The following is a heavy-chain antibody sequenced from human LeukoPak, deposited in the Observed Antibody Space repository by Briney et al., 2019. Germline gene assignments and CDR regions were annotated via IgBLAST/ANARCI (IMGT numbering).Heavy chain of an antibody. CDR3: ASFTLGTIFGVVHKYYFDY. D-gene: IGHD3-3*01. CDR1: CASISSSSYY. V-gene: IGHV4-39*01. J-gene: IGHJ4*02. CDR2: IYYSGST. Sequence: KSAETLSLTCTVSCASISSSSYYWGWIREPPGKGLEWIGRIYYSGSTYYKPSIKSRVTISVDTSKNQFSLQLSSVTAADTAVYYCASFTLGTIFGVVHKYYFDYWGQGTLVTVSS.